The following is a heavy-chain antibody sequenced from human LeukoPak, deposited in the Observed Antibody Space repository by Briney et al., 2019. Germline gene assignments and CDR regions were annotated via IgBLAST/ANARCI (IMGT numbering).Heavy chain of an antibody. CDR2: ISSGSDSSAADYI. D-gene: IGHD3-3*01. CDR3: ANSNPLTIFGVVIPGDLSTNYYMDV. V-gene: IGHV3-21*01. CDR1: GFNFKTYS. J-gene: IGHJ6*03. Sequence: GRSLRLSCAASGFNFKTYSMNWVRQAPGGGLEWISFISSGSDSSAADYIYYADSVKGRFTISGDNSKNTLYLQMNSLRAEDTAVYYCANSNPLTIFGVVIPGDLSTNYYMDVWGKGTTVTVSS.